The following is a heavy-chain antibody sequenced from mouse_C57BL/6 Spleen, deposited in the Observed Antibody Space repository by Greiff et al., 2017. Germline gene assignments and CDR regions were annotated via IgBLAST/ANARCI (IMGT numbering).Heavy chain of an antibody. CDR3: AREGFTTVVATRYFDV. CDR1: GYTFTSYW. J-gene: IGHJ1*03. CDR2: IFPGSGST. Sequence: QVQLQPGAELVKPGASVKMSCKASGYTFTSYWITWVKQRPGQGLEWIGDIFPGSGSTNYNEKFKSKATLTVDTSSSTAYMQRSSLTSEDSAVYYCAREGFTTVVATRYFDVWGTGTTVTVSS. D-gene: IGHD1-1*01. V-gene: IGHV1-55*01.